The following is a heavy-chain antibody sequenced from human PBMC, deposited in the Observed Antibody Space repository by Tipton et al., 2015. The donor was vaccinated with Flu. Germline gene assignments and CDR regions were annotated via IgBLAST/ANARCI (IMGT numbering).Heavy chain of an antibody. V-gene: IGHV4-4*07. CDR3: ARCSGSGTDVIYDY. CDR1: GGSLSSFY. J-gene: IGHJ4*02. D-gene: IGHD3-10*02. CDR2: IYSSGST. Sequence: TLSLTCTVSGGSLSSFYWSWIRQPAGKRLEWIGRIYSSGSTKYSPAFKSRVTLSVDTSKNQFSLNLSSVTASDTALYFCARCSGSGTDVIYDYWGQGTLVTVSS.